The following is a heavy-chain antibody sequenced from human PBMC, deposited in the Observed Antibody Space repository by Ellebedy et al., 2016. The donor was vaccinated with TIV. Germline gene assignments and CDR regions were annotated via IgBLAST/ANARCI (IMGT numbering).Heavy chain of an antibody. D-gene: IGHD6-13*01. V-gene: IGHV4-38-2*02. CDR1: GSSISSGYY. CDR2: FHHSGRT. J-gene: IGHJ5*02. Sequence: MPSETLSLTCSVSGSSISSGYYWGWIRQPPGKGLEWIGSFHHSGRTYFHPSLKSRVTISLDTSKSQFTLTLSAVTAADTAVYYCARGPDTSGWYVTWGQGALVSVSS. CDR3: ARGPDTSGWYVT.